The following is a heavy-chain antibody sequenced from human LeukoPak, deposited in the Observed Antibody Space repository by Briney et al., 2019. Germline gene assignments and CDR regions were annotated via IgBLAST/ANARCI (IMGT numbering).Heavy chain of an antibody. D-gene: IGHD1-20*01. CDR3: ARAGGLYNWNFGDAIDI. CDR2: ISYDGSNE. Sequence: PGGSLRLSCAASGFTFSTYAMHWLRQAPGKGLEWVAVISYDGSNEYYAASVKGRFTISRDSSKNTLYLQMSSLRPEDTSVYHCARAGGLYNWNFGDAIDIWGQGTRVTVSS. CDR1: GFTFSTYA. V-gene: IGHV3-30*04. J-gene: IGHJ3*02.